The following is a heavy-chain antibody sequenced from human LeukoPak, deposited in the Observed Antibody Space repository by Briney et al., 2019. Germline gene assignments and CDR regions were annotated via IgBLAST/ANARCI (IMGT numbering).Heavy chain of an antibody. CDR1: GGSISSGDYY. Sequence: SETLSLTCTVSGGSISSGDYYWSWIRQPPGKGLEWIGYIYYSGSTYYYPSLKSRVTISVDTSKNQFSLKLSSVTAADTAVYYCARDGSYYYDSSGYSLGWFDPWGQGTLVTVSS. D-gene: IGHD3-22*01. V-gene: IGHV4-30-4*08. J-gene: IGHJ5*02. CDR2: IYYSGST. CDR3: ARDGSYYYDSSGYSLGWFDP.